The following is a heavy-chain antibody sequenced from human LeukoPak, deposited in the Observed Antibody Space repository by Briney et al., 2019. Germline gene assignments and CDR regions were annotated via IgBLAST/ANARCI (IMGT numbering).Heavy chain of an antibody. CDR1: RSTFGSFD. Sequence: PGGSLRLSCAASRSTFGSFDMHWVRQAPGKGLEWVTFIRFDGSNKYYADSVKGRFTISRDNSKSTLYLQMSSLRPEDTAVYYCARQIGVSIDYWGQGTLVAVSS. CDR3: ARQIGVSIDY. CDR2: IRFDGSNK. V-gene: IGHV3-30*02. D-gene: IGHD5/OR15-5a*01. J-gene: IGHJ4*02.